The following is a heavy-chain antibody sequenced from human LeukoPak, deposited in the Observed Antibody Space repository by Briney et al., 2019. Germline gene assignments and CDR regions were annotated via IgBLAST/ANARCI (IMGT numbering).Heavy chain of an antibody. J-gene: IGHJ4*02. CDR2: ISGSGGST. CDR3: AKDGLFHFYDSSGYLYYFDY. D-gene: IGHD3-22*01. Sequence: GGSLRLSCAASGFTFSSYAMSWVRQAPGKGLEWVSAISGSGGSTYYADSVKGRFTISRDNSKNTLYLQMNSLRAEDTAVYYCAKDGLFHFYDSSGYLYYFDYWGQGTLVTVSS. CDR1: GFTFSSYA. V-gene: IGHV3-23*01.